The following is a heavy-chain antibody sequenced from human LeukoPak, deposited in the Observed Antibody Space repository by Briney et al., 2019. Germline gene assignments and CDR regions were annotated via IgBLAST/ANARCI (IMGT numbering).Heavy chain of an antibody. V-gene: IGHV3-73*01. J-gene: IGHJ5*02. CDR1: GFTGSA. Sequence: GGSLRLSCAASGFTGSAIHWVRQASGKGLEWVGRIRSKANHYATAYAASVKGRFTVSRDDSKNTAYLQMNSLKTEDTAVYYCTLNNWHENGFDPWGQGTLVTVSS. CDR3: TLNNWHENGFDP. CDR2: IRSKANHYAT. D-gene: IGHD1-1*01.